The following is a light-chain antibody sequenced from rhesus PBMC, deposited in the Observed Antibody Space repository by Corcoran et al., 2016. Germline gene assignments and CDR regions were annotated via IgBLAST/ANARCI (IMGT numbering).Light chain of an antibody. J-gene: IGKJ4*01. V-gene: IGKV4-1*01. CDR3: QQYYSSPLP. CDR2: WAS. CDR1: QSLLYSSNNKNY. Sequence: DIVMTQSPDSLAVSLGERVTINCKSRQSLLYSSNNKNYLAWYQQKPGQAPELLVYWASTRESGVPNRLGGQGFGTDCTLTISGLQAEDVSVYYCQQYYSSPLPFGGGTKVEIK.